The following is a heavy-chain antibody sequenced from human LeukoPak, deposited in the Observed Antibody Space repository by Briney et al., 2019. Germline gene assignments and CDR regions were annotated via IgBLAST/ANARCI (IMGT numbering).Heavy chain of an antibody. CDR2: INRDGSEE. CDR3: ARHYYGSGRIVN. V-gene: IGHV3-7*01. Sequence: EGSLRLSCAASGITFRNFWMTWVRQAPGKGLEWVANINRDGSEEYYVGSVKGRFTISRDNAKNSLFLQMNSLSGEDTAVYYCARHYYGSGRIVNWGQGTLVTVSS. CDR1: GITFRNFW. D-gene: IGHD3-10*01. J-gene: IGHJ4*02.